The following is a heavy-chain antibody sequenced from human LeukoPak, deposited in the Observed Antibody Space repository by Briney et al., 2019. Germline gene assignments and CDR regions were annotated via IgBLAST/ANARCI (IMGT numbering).Heavy chain of an antibody. CDR1: GGTFSSYA. CDR3: AREIVGAVYYYYGMDV. V-gene: IGHV1-69*04. J-gene: IGHJ6*02. D-gene: IGHD1-26*01. Sequence: ASVKVSCKASGGTFSSYAISWVRQAPGQGLEWMGRIIPILGIANYAQKFQGRVTITADKSTSTAYTELSSLRSEDTAVYYCAREIVGAVYYYYGMDVWGQGTTVTVSS. CDR2: IIPILGIA.